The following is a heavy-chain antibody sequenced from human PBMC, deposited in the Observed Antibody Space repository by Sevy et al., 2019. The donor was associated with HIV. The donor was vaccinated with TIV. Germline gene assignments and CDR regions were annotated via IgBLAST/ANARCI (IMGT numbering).Heavy chain of an antibody. CDR3: ARDRVVHNDYIFVAYYYGMDV. D-gene: IGHD4-4*01. Sequence: GGSLGLSCAVSGFAVSDNCMSWVRQSPGKGLEWVSVIFSGGRTSYADSVKGRFTVSRDGSKNTLYLQMDNLRAEDTATYYCARDRVVHNDYIFVAYYYGMDVWGQGTTVTISS. CDR1: GFAVSDNC. CDR2: IFSGGRT. V-gene: IGHV3-53*01. J-gene: IGHJ6*02.